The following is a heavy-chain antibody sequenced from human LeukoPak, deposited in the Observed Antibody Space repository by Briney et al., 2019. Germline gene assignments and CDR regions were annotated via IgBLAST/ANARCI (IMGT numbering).Heavy chain of an antibody. D-gene: IGHD2-2*01. CDR1: GDSISSSY. V-gene: IGHV4-59*08. Sequence: AETLSLTCTVSGDSISSSYWSWIRQSPGKGLEWIGRIYKDGSTIYNPSRKSRVTISIDTSRNQFSLKLTSVTAADTAVYYCARRVTEGIPVNEGNWFDPWGQGTLVTVSS. CDR2: IYKDGST. CDR3: ARRVTEGIPVNEGNWFDP. J-gene: IGHJ5*02.